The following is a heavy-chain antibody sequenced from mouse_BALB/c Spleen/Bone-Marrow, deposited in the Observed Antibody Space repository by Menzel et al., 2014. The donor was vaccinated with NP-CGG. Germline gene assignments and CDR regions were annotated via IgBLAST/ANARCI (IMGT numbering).Heavy chain of an antibody. Sequence: VQLQQSGAELVKPGASVKLSCTASGFNIKDTYMYWVKQRPEHGLEWIGSIHPANGNTKYDPKFQGKATITADTSSNTACLQLSSLTSEDTAVYYCALYYDYDVGYWGQGTTLTVSS. CDR2: IHPANGNT. CDR3: ALYYDYDVGY. J-gene: IGHJ2*01. V-gene: IGHV14-3*02. CDR1: GFNIKDTY. D-gene: IGHD2-4*01.